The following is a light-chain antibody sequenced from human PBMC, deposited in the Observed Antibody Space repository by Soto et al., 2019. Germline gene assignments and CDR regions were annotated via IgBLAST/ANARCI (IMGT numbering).Light chain of an antibody. V-gene: IGLV2-14*01. CDR2: DVS. CDR3: SSYTSSSTSYV. CDR1: SSDFGGYNY. Sequence: QSVLTQPASVSWSPGHSITISCTGTSSDFGGYNYVSWYQQHPGKAPKLMIYDVSNRPSGVSNRFSGSKSGNTASLTISGLQAEDEADYYCSSYTSSSTSYVFGNGTKVTVL. J-gene: IGLJ1*01.